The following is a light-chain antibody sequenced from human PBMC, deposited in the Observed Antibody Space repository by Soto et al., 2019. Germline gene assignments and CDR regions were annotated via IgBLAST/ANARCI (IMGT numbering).Light chain of an antibody. J-gene: IGKJ1*01. V-gene: IGKV3-20*01. CDR3: QQYGSSPPWT. Sequence: EIVLNLSPGTMSLSPGERATLSCRASQSVSSSYLAWYQQKPGQAPRLLIYGASSRATGIPDRFSGSGSGTDFTLTISRLEPEDFAVYYCQQYGSSPPWTFGQGTKVDIK. CDR1: QSVSSSY. CDR2: GAS.